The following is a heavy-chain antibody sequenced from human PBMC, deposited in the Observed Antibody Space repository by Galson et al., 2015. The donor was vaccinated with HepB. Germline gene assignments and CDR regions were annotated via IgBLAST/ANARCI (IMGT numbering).Heavy chain of an antibody. CDR2: ISTYDGNT. CDR3: ARVWATMIVVSSQYFDY. V-gene: IGHV1-18*04. CDR1: GYTFTSYG. D-gene: IGHD3-22*01. J-gene: IGHJ4*02. Sequence: SVKVSCKASGYTFTSYGISWVRQAPGQGLEWMGWISTYDGNTNYAQKLQGRVTMTTDTSTRTAYTELRSLRSDDTAVYYCARVWATMIVVSSQYFDYWGQGTLVTVSS.